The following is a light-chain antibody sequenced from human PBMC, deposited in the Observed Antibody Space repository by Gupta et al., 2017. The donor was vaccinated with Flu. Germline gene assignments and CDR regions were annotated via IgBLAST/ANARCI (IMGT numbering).Light chain of an antibody. CDR1: QSVRSSY. Sequence: EIVLTQSPGTLSLSPGDRATLSCRASQSVRSSYIAWYQQKPGQAPKLLFYGASNRATAVPDRFSGSGSGTDFTLTISRLESEDFAVYYCQQYGRSGFTFGPGTKVDIK. CDR2: GAS. CDR3: QQYGRSGFT. V-gene: IGKV3-20*01. J-gene: IGKJ3*01.